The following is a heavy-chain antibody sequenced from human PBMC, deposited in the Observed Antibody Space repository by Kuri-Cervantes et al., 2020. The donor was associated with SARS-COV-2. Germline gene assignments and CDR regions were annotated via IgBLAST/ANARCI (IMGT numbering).Heavy chain of an antibody. J-gene: IGHJ4*02. D-gene: IGHD3-3*01. CDR1: GFTFSSYS. CDR3: ANGYASKIQHYDFWSGLLSGFDY. V-gene: IGHV3-21*01. Sequence: GESLKISCAASGFTFSSYSMNWVRQAPGKGLEWVSSISSSSSYIYYADSVKGRFTISRDNSKNTLYLQMNSLRAEDTAVYYCANGYASKIQHYDFWSGLLSGFDYWGQGTLVTVSS. CDR2: ISSSSSYI.